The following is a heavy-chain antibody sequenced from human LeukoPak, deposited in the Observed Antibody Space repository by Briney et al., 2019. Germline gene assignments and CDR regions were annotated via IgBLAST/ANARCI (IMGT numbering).Heavy chain of an antibody. D-gene: IGHD4-23*01. CDR1: GFTFSSYG. CDR3: AGDYEGNLAFDI. J-gene: IGHJ3*02. V-gene: IGHV3-21*01. CDR2: ISSSSTYI. Sequence: GGSLRLSCAAAGFTFSSYGMHWVRQAPGKGLEWVSSISSSSTYIYYADPLEGRFTISRDNVRNSLYLQMNSLRAEDTAVYYCAGDYEGNLAFDIWGQGTMVTVSS.